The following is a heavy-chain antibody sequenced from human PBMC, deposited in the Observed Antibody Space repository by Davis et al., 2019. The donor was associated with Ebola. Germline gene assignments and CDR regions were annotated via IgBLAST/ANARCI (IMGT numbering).Heavy chain of an antibody. V-gene: IGHV3-30-3*01. CDR3: ASFKIFGVVYDF. Sequence: GESLRLSCAASGFTFSSYAMHWVRQAPGKGLEWVAVISYDGSNKYYADSVKGRFTISRDNTKNSLSLQLNSLRPEDTAVYFCASFKIFGVVYDFWGQGTLVTVSS. CDR2: ISYDGSNK. D-gene: IGHD3-3*01. J-gene: IGHJ4*02. CDR1: GFTFSSYA.